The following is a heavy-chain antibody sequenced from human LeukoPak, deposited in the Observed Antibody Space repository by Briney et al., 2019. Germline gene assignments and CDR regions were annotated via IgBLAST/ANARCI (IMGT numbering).Heavy chain of an antibody. D-gene: IGHD6-19*01. Sequence: PSETLSLTCTVSGGSISSSSYYWGWIRQPPGKGLEWIGSIYYSGSTYYNPSLKSRVTISVDTSKNQFSLKLSSVTAADTAVYYCASSGIAVAGTFDYWGQGTLVTVSS. CDR2: IYYSGST. J-gene: IGHJ4*02. CDR1: GGSISSSSYY. CDR3: ASSGIAVAGTFDY. V-gene: IGHV4-39*01.